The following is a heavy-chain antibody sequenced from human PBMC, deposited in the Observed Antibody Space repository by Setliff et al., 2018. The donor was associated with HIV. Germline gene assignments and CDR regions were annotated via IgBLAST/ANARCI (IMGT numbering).Heavy chain of an antibody. D-gene: IGHD3-22*01. V-gene: IGHV1-69*04. CDR2: IIPILGVA. J-gene: IGHJ4*02. CDR3: ARDYYDSSGYIFFPRLPDY. Sequence: GASVKVSCKASRSTFNSHTINWVRQAPGQGLDWMGRIIPILGVANYAQRFQGRVTLTTDTSTSTAYMELSRLRSDDTAVYYCARDYYDSSGYIFFPRLPDYWGQGTLVTVSS. CDR1: RSTFNSHT.